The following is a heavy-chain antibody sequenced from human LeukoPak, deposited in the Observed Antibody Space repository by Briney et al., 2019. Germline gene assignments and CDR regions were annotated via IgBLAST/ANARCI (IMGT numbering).Heavy chain of an antibody. D-gene: IGHD3-22*01. J-gene: IGHJ4*02. V-gene: IGHV4-39*01. Sequence: SETLSLTCTVSGDAITGSSYYWGWIRQSPGKGLEWIGSMYYSGNTYSNPSLESRVTMSADTSKNQFSLKLNPVSVADTAVYYCARQYFDRTGYYYFDYWGQGTLVSVSS. CDR3: ARQYFDRTGYYYFDY. CDR2: MYYSGNT. CDR1: GDAITGSSYY.